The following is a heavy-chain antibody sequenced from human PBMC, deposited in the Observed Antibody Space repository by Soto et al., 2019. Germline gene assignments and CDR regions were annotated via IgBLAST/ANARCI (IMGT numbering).Heavy chain of an antibody. CDR2: ISSSGSTI. Sequence: PGGSLRLSCAASGFTFSSYEMNWVRQAPGKGLEWVSYISSSGSTIYYADSVKGRFTISRDNSKNTLYLRMNSLRAEDTAVYYCAKEGAMVSYFDYWGQGTLVTVSS. V-gene: IGHV3-48*03. D-gene: IGHD5-18*01. CDR3: AKEGAMVSYFDY. CDR1: GFTFSSYE. J-gene: IGHJ4*02.